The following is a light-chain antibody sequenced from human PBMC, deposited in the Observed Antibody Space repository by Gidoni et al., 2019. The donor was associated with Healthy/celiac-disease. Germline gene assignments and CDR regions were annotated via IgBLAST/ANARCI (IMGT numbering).Light chain of an antibody. CDR2: GAS. CDR1: QSVSSN. Sequence: EIVMTQSPATLSVSPGERATLSCRASQSVSSNLACYQQKPGQAPRLLIYGASTRATGIPARFSGSGSGTEFTLTISSLQSEDFAVYYCQQYNNWPITFXQXTRLEIK. V-gene: IGKV3-15*01. J-gene: IGKJ5*01. CDR3: QQYNNWPIT.